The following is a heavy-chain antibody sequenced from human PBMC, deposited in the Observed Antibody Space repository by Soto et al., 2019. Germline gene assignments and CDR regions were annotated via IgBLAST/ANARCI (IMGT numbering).Heavy chain of an antibody. CDR1: GFTFSSYA. J-gene: IGHJ6*02. CDR2: ISYDGSNK. Sequence: GGSLRLSCAASGFTFSSYAMHWVRQAPGKGLEWVAVISYDGSNKYYADSVKGRFTISRDNSKNTLYLQMNSLRAEDTAVYYCARSGYSYGNYYGMDVWGQGTTVTVSS. D-gene: IGHD5-18*01. CDR3: ARSGYSYGNYYGMDV. V-gene: IGHV3-30-3*01.